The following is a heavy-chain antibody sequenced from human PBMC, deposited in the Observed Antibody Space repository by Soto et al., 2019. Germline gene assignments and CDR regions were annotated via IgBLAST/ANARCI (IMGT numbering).Heavy chain of an antibody. CDR1: GFTFSSYG. CDR2: IWYDGSNK. J-gene: IGHJ4*02. D-gene: IGHD2-8*01. CDR3: ARAGMGY. V-gene: IGHV3-33*01. Sequence: QVQLVESGGGVVQPGRSLRLSCAASGFTFSSYGMHWVRQAPGKGLEWVAVIWYDGSNKYYADSVKGRFTISRDNSKKTLYLQMNSLRAEDTAVYYCARAGMGYWGQGTLVTVSS.